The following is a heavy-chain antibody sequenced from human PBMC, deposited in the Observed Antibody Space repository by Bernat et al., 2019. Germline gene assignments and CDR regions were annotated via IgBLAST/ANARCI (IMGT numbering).Heavy chain of an antibody. Sequence: QVQLQQWGAGLLKPSETLSLTCAVYGGSFSGYYWSWIRQPPGKGLEWIGEINHSGSTNYNPSLKSRVTISVDTSKNQFSLKLSSVTAADTAVYYCARGDAFDIWGQGTMLTVSS. V-gene: IGHV4-34*01. CDR1: GGSFSGYY. CDR3: ARGDAFDI. CDR2: INHSGST. J-gene: IGHJ3*02.